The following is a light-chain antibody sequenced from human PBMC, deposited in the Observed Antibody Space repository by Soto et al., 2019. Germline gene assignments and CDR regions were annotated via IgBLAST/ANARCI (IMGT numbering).Light chain of an antibody. CDR2: ANI. Sequence: QSVLTQPPSVSGAPGQRVSISCTGSNSNIGAGYDVNWYQQLPGTAPKLLIYANIDRPSGVPDRFSGSKSGDSAFLVITGLQAEDEAAYDCQSYDSSLSGSRVFGGGTQLTVL. CDR3: QSYDSSLSGSRV. CDR1: NSNIGAGYD. V-gene: IGLV1-40*01. J-gene: IGLJ3*02.